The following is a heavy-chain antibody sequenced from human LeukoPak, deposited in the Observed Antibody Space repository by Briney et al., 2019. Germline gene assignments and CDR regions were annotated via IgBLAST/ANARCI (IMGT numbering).Heavy chain of an antibody. V-gene: IGHV3-48*01. D-gene: IGHD1-20*01. Sequence: GGSLRPSCAASGFTFTSYSMNWVRQAPGKGRGWVSYISSSSSTIYYADSGKGRFTISTDNPKKSLYMQMNCFRAEDTALSDFARDMSVLYNWNQKYYFDYWGQGTLVTVSS. CDR3: ARDMSVLYNWNQKYYFDY. CDR2: ISSSSSTI. CDR1: GFTFTSYS. J-gene: IGHJ4*02.